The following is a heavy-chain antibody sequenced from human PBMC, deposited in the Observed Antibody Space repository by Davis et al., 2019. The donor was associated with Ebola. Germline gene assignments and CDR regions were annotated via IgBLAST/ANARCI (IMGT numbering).Heavy chain of an antibody. V-gene: IGHV3-30*03. CDR2: ISSDGNTK. J-gene: IGHJ4*02. CDR3: ARELGYCTSTSCQIDY. Sequence: PGGSLRLSCAASGFTFSSYGMHWVRQAPGKGLEWVAVISSDGNTKYYADSVKGRFTISRDNSRNSLYLQMNSLRAEDKAVYYCARELGYCTSTSCQIDYWGQGTLVTVSS. D-gene: IGHD2-2*01. CDR1: GFTFSSYG.